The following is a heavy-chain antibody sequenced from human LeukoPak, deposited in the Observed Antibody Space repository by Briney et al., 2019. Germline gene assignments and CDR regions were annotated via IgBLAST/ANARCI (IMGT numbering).Heavy chain of an antibody. D-gene: IGHD2-2*01. CDR2: IYTSGST. V-gene: IGHV4-4*07. J-gene: IGHJ6*03. CDR1: GGSISSYY. Sequence: SETLSLTCTVSGGSISSYYWSWIRQPAGKGLEWIGRIYTSGSTNYNPSLKSRVTMSVDTSKNQFSLKLSSVTAADTAVYYCARDSRDTIVVVPAAGGYYMDVWGKGTTVAVSS. CDR3: ARDSRDTIVVVPAAGGYYMDV.